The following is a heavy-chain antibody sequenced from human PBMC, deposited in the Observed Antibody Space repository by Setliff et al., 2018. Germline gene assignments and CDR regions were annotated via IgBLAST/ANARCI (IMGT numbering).Heavy chain of an antibody. Sequence: PSETRSLTCTVSGGSISSSSYYWGWIRQPPGKGLEWIGSIYYSGSTYYNPSLKSRVTISVDTSKNQFSLKLSSVTAADTAVYYCASTPDGDLYYNFWSGYYLTLDYWGQGTLVTVSS. CDR2: IYYSGST. CDR3: ASTPDGDLYYNFWSGYYLTLDY. D-gene: IGHD3-3*01. CDR1: GGSISSSSYY. J-gene: IGHJ4*02. V-gene: IGHV4-39*07.